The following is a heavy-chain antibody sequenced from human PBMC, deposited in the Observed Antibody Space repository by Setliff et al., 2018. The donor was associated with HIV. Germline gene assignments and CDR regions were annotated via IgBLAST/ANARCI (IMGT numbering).Heavy chain of an antibody. CDR2: ISGHNGDT. D-gene: IGHD6-19*01. J-gene: IGHJ4*02. V-gene: IGHV1-18*01. CDR3: ARDGFRPGYSSGWSDY. CDR1: GYTFSRYD. Sequence: ASVKVSCKASGYTFSRYDVTGVRQAPGQGLEWMGGISGHNGDTKYPQKFQGRVTMTTDTSTSTAYMELRSLRSDDTAVYYCARDGFRPGYSSGWSDYWGQGTLVTVSS.